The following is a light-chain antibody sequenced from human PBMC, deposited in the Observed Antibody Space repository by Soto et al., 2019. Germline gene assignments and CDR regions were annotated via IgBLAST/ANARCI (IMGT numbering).Light chain of an antibody. J-gene: IGKJ1*01. CDR1: QGISNY. CDR3: QKYNSAPQT. V-gene: IGKV1-27*01. Sequence: DIQMTQSPSSLSASLLDRFTITCLASQGISNYLAWYQQKPGKVPKLLIYAASTLQSGVPSRFSGSGSGTDFTLTISSLQPEDVATYYCQKYNSAPQTFGQGTKVDIK. CDR2: AAS.